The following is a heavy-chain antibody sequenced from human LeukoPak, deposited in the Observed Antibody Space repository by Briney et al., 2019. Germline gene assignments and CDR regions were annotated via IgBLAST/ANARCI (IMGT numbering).Heavy chain of an antibody. D-gene: IGHD2/OR15-2a*01. V-gene: IGHV3-21*01. Sequence: GGSLRLSCAASGFTFSSYSMNWVRQAPGKGLEWVSSISSSSSYIYYADSVKGRFTISRDNAKNSLYLQMNSLRSEDTAVYYCPRDGFMPTSLDYWGQGTLVTVSS. J-gene: IGHJ4*02. CDR3: PRDGFMPTSLDY. CDR2: ISSSSSYI. CDR1: GFTFSSYS.